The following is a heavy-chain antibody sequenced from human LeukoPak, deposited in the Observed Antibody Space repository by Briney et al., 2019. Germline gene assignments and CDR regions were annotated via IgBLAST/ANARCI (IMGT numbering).Heavy chain of an antibody. CDR1: GFIFTTYW. D-gene: IGHD6-13*01. CDR2: INQDGSVK. V-gene: IGHV3-7*01. Sequence: QSGGSLRLSCEASGFIFTTYWMSWVRQAPGKGLEWVGNINQDGSVKYYVDSVKGRFSISRDNAKNSVYLQMNSLRVEDTAMYYCARIGYSSTSFDYWGQGTLVTVSS. CDR3: ARIGYSSTSFDY. J-gene: IGHJ4*02.